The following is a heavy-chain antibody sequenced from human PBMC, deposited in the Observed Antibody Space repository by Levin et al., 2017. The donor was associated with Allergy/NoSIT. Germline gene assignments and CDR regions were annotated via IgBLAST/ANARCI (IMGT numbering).Heavy chain of an antibody. J-gene: IGHJ4*02. CDR2: ISGSSTFI. D-gene: IGHD6-13*01. V-gene: IGHV3-48*01. Sequence: PAASVKVSCAASGFTFSTYSMNWVRQAPGKGLEWVSHISGSSTFIRYADSVKGRFTISRDNAKNSLYLQMSSLRAEDTALYYCARDFGSSWYPPFDYWGQGTLVTVSS. CDR3: ARDFGSSWYPPFDY. CDR1: GFTFSTYS.